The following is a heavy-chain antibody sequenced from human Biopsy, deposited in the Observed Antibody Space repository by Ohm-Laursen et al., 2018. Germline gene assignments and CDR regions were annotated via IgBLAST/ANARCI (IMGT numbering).Heavy chain of an antibody. V-gene: IGHV3-30*18. Sequence: SRRLSCSASGFTFSDYAMHWVRQAPGKGLEWVAIITHDGSKTYYADSVEGRFTISRDQFKSTVYLQLNSLRTEDTAIYYCTKERRGWYSERWGQGTLDTVSS. J-gene: IGHJ4*02. CDR2: ITHDGSKT. CDR3: TKERRGWYSER. D-gene: IGHD6-19*01. CDR1: GFTFSDYA.